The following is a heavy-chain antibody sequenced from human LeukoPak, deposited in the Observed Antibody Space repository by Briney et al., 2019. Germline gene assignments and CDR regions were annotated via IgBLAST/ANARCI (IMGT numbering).Heavy chain of an antibody. D-gene: IGHD6-13*01. CDR2: IIPIFGTA. V-gene: IGHV1-69*05. Sequence: ASVKVSCKASGGTFSSYAISWVRQAPGQGLEWMGGIIPIFGTANYAQKFQGRVTITTDESTSTAYMELSSLRSEDTAVYYCATVDPRQPVQDYYYYGMDVWGQGTTVTVSS. CDR1: GGTFSSYA. CDR3: ATVDPRQPVQDYYYYGMDV. J-gene: IGHJ6*02.